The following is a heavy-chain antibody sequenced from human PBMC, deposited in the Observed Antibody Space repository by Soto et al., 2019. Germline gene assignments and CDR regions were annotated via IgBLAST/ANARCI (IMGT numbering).Heavy chain of an antibody. D-gene: IGHD1-26*01. Sequence: GGSLRLSCAASGFTVSSNYMSWVRQAPGKGLEWVSIIYSGGSTYYADSVKGRFTISRDNSKNTLYLQTNSLRAEDSAVYYCASGRGLLLASNWGQGTMVTVSS. CDR2: IYSGGST. CDR1: GFTVSSNY. CDR3: ASGRGLLLASN. V-gene: IGHV3-53*01. J-gene: IGHJ3*01.